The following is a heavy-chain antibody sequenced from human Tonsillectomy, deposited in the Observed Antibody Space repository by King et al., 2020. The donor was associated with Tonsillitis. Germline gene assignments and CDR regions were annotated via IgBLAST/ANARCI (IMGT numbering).Heavy chain of an antibody. Sequence: VQLVESGGGVVQPGTSLRLSCAASGFTFSNFALHWVRQAPGRGLEWVALISYDGDHKSYADSVKGRFVISRDNSQSTLFLQMSGLRVEDTAVYYCARDSFPTTVTTWNFFDKWGQGTLVTVSS. V-gene: IGHV3-30*09. J-gene: IGHJ4*02. D-gene: IGHD4-17*01. CDR2: ISYDGDHK. CDR1: GFTFSNFA. CDR3: ARDSFPTTVTTWNFFDK.